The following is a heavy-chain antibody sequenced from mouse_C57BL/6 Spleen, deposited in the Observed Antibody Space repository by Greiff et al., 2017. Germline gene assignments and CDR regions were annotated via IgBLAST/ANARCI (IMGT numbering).Heavy chain of an antibody. D-gene: IGHD2-5*01. J-gene: IGHJ3*01. Sequence: QVQLQPPWAELVRPGSSVKLSCKASGYTFTSYWMHWVKQRPIQGLEWIGNIDPSDSETHYNQKFKDKATLTVDKSSSTAYMQLSSLTSEDSAVYYCAREGSNPFAYWGQGTLVTVSA. CDR1: GYTFTSYW. CDR2: IDPSDSET. V-gene: IGHV1-52*01. CDR3: AREGSNPFAY.